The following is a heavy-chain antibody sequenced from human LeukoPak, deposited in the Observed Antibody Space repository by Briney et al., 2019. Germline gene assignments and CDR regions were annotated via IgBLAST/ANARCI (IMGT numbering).Heavy chain of an antibody. CDR2: INPNSGGT. V-gene: IGHV1-2*02. CDR3: ARRSRYCSSTSCFAKEY. Sequence: GASVKVSCKASGYTFTGYYMHWVRQAPGQGLEWMGWINPNSGGTGYAQKFQGRVTMTRNTSISTAYMELSSLRSEDTAVYYCARRSRYCSSTSCFAKEYWGQGALVTVSS. D-gene: IGHD2-2*01. J-gene: IGHJ4*02. CDR1: GYTFTGYY.